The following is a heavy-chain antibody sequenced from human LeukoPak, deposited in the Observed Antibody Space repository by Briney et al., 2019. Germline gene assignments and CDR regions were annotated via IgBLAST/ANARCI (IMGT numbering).Heavy chain of an antibody. V-gene: IGHV3-23*01. J-gene: IGHJ4*02. CDR1: GFIFSNYA. CDR3: ARGWYNFDY. D-gene: IGHD6-19*01. Sequence: GGSLRLSCAASGFIFSNYAMSWVRQAPGKGLEWVSGINNKGDRRFYAVSVKGRFTISRDHSKNTLYLQMNSLRAEDTAVYYCARGWYNFDYWGQGTRVTVSS. CDR2: INNKGDRR.